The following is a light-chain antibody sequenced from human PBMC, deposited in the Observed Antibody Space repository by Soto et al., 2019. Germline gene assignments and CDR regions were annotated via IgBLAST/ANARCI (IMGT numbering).Light chain of an antibody. V-gene: IGKV3-11*01. CDR3: QQSANWPLT. CDR2: DAS. Sequence: EIVLTQSPATLSLSPGERATLSCRASQSVSSSLAWYQQKPAQAPRLLIYDASNRATDIPARFSGSGSGTDFTLTISSLEPEDFAVYFCQQSANWPLTFGGGTKVEIK. J-gene: IGKJ4*01. CDR1: QSVSSS.